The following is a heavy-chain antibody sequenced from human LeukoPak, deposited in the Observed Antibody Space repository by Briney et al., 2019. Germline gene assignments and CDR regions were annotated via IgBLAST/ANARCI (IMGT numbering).Heavy chain of an antibody. CDR1: GFTFSSYG. CDR2: IWYDGSNK. D-gene: IGHD3-3*02. V-gene: IGHV3-33*01. J-gene: IGHJ3*02. CDR3: ASSIKIGLPDAFDI. Sequence: GGSLRLSCAASGFTFSSYGMHWVRQPPGKGLEWVAVIWYDGSNKYYADSVKGRFTISRDNSKNTLYLQMNSLRAEDTAVYYCASSIKIGLPDAFDIWGQGTMVTVSS.